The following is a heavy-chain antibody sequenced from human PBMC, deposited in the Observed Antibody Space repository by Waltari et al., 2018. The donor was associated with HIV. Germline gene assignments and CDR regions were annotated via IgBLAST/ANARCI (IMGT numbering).Heavy chain of an antibody. D-gene: IGHD3-10*01. Sequence: EVLLVESGGGLVQPGGSLRLSCGTSGFILSSYWISWVRQAPGQGLEWLAKIKPDGSETYYVDSVKCRFTISRDNAKNSVYLQMDSLRVEDTALYFCARDTGSQYYYYGMDVWGQGTMVSVS. CDR3: ARDTGSQYYYYGMDV. CDR2: IKPDGSET. CDR1: GFILSSYW. J-gene: IGHJ6*02. V-gene: IGHV3-7*01.